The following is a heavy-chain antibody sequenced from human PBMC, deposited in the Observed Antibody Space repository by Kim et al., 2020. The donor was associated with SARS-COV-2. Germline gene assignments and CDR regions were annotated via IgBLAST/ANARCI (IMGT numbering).Heavy chain of an antibody. V-gene: IGHV5-51*01. J-gene: IGHJ4*02. CDR3: ARHDGYSYDS. CDR1: GYSFTSYY. D-gene: IGHD5-18*01. Sequence: GESLKISCKASGYSFTSYYIGWVRQMPGKGLEWMGSIHPGDSDTRYSPSFQGQVTLSADRSITTAYMQWSSLKASDTAMYYCARHDGYSYDSWGQGTLVNVSP. CDR2: IHPGDSDT.